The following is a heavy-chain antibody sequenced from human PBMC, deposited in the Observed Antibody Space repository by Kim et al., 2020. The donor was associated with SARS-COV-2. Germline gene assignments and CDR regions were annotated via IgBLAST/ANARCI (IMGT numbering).Heavy chain of an antibody. CDR3: ARGVGDGVGVNNGMDV. CDR1: GLTVSTNY. Sequence: GGSLRLSCAASGLTVSTNYMTWVRQAPEKGLEWVSVIYNVGSRYYADSVKGRFSISRDDSKNILYLEMNNVRVEDTAVYFCARGVGDGVGVNNGMDVWG. J-gene: IGHJ6*02. CDR2: IYNVGSR. D-gene: IGHD1-26*01. V-gene: IGHV3-66*01.